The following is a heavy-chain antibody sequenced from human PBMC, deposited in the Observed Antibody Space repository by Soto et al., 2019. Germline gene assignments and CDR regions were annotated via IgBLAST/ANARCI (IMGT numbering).Heavy chain of an antibody. CDR2: ISGASGTI. Sequence: GGSLRLSCAASGFTFRNYNMNWVRQAPGKGLEWLSYISGASGTIYYADSMQGRFTISRDNAKNSLYLQMNSLRAEDTAMYYCARDCGYGYGMYVWGQGTTVTVSS. CDR1: GFTFRNYN. V-gene: IGHV3-48*01. J-gene: IGHJ6*02. D-gene: IGHD2-15*01. CDR3: ARDCGYGYGMYV.